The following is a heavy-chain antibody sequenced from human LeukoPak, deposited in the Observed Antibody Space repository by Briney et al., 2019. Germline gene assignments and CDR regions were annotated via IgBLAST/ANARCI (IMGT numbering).Heavy chain of an antibody. CDR3: AKDQAYFDY. J-gene: IGHJ4*02. CDR2: ISYDGSNK. CDR1: GFTFSNYV. V-gene: IGHV3-30*07. Sequence: TGGSLRLSCAASGFTFSNYVMHWVRQPPGKGLEWVAIISYDGSNKYYADSVKGRFTISRDNSKNTLYLQMNSLRAEDTAVYYCAKDQAYFDYWGQGTLVTVSS.